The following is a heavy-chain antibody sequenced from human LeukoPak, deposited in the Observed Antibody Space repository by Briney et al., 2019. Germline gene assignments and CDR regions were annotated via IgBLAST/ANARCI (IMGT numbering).Heavy chain of an antibody. V-gene: IGHV3-7*01. CDR2: IKQDGSEK. J-gene: IGHJ4*02. CDR3: ARDGGNSGYDLFDY. D-gene: IGHD5-12*01. Sequence: AGGSLRLSCPASAYTFSSYWMTWVRQAPGKGLEWVANIKQDGSEKYYVDSVKGRFTISRDNAKNSLYLQMNSLRAEDTAMYYCARDGGNSGYDLFDYWAQGTLVTVSS. CDR1: AYTFSSYW.